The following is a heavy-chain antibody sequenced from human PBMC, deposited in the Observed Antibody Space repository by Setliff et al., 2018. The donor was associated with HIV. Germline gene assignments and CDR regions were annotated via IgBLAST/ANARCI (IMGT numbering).Heavy chain of an antibody. J-gene: IGHJ4*02. CDR3: AREGGSTVAHSPLDY. CDR2: INPSGGST. D-gene: IGHD4-17*01. V-gene: IGHV1-46*01. Sequence: ASVKVSCKASGYPFIDHYIHWVRQAPGQGLEWMGIINPSGGSTTYAQKFQGRVTMTRGTSTSTVYMELSSLRSEDTAVYYCAREGGSTVAHSPLDYWGQGSPVTVSS. CDR1: GYPFIDHY.